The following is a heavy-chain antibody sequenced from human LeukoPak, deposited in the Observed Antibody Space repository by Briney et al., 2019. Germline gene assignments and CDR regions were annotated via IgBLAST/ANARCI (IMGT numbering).Heavy chain of an antibody. CDR3: AKGLLSGSYYSFDY. D-gene: IGHD1-26*01. J-gene: IGHJ4*02. Sequence: AGGTLRLSCAASGFTFSSYGMSWVRQAPGKGLEWVSAISGSGGSTYYADSVKGRFTISRDNSKNTLYLQMNSLRAEDTAVYYCAKGLLSGSYYSFDYWGQGTLVTVSS. CDR1: GFTFSSYG. V-gene: IGHV3-23*01. CDR2: ISGSGGST.